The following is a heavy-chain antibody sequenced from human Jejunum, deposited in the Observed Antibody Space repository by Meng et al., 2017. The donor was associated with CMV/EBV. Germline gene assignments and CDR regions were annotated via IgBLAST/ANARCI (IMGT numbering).Heavy chain of an antibody. CDR1: GYTLTSYA. D-gene: IGHD3-22*01. V-gene: IGHV1-3*01. CDR2: INAGNGNT. Sequence: QVQVLQSGSELKKPGASVTVSCKASGYTLTSYAMHWVRQAPGQRLEWMGWINAGNGNTKYSQRFQGRVTITRDTSASTAYMELSSLRSEDTTVYYCARAGYDSSGYYPQPFDYWGQGTLVTVSS. J-gene: IGHJ4*02. CDR3: ARAGYDSSGYYPQPFDY.